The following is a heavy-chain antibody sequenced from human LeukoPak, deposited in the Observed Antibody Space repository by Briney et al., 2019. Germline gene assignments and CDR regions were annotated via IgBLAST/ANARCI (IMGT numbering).Heavy chain of an antibody. CDR1: GGSFSGYF. Sequence: SETLSLTCAVYGGSFSGYFWSWIRQPPGKGLEWIGEVNHSASTNYNPSLKSRVTISVDTSKNQFSLKLSSVTAADTAVYYCARGGDIAIDYWGQGTLVTVSS. CDR2: VNHSAST. CDR3: ARGGDIAIDY. J-gene: IGHJ4*02. D-gene: IGHD6-13*01. V-gene: IGHV4-34*01.